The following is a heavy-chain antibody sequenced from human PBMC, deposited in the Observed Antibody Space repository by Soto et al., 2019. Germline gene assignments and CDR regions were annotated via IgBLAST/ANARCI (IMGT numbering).Heavy chain of an antibody. J-gene: IGHJ4*02. CDR3: AKAPLGSSWYPSFDY. CDR2: ISWNSGSI. D-gene: IGHD6-13*01. CDR1: GFTFDDYA. V-gene: IGHV3-9*01. Sequence: EVQLVESGGGLVQPGRSLRLSCAASGFTFDDYAMHWVRQAPGKGLEWVSGISWNSGSIGYADSVKGRFTISRDNDKNSLYLQMNSLRAEDTALYYCAKAPLGSSWYPSFDYWGQGTLVTVSS.